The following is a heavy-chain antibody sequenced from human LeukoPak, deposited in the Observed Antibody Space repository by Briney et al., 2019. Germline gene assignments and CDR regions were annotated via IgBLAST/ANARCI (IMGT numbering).Heavy chain of an antibody. CDR3: ARASSGSYRINFDY. J-gene: IGHJ4*02. Sequence: GASVKVSCKASGYTFTGYYMHWVRQAPGQGLEWMGRINPNSGGTNYAQKFQGRVTMTRDTSISTAYMELSRLRSDDTAVYYCARASSGSYRINFDYWGQGTLVTVSS. D-gene: IGHD1-26*01. CDR1: GYTFTGYY. V-gene: IGHV1-2*06. CDR2: INPNSGGT.